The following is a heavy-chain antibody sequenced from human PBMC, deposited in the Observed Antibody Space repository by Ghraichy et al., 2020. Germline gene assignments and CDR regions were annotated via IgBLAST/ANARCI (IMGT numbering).Heavy chain of an antibody. CDR2: ISYTGHT. V-gene: IGHV4-39*01. Sequence: SETLSLTCTVSGGSISRSNFYWGWIHQPPGKGLEWIASISYTGHTYYNPSLKSRVTISVDTSRNQFSLKLSSLTAADTAVYYCARHVGAAYVDYWGQGTLVTVSS. D-gene: IGHD1-26*01. CDR1: GGSISRSNFY. J-gene: IGHJ4*02. CDR3: ARHVGAAYVDY.